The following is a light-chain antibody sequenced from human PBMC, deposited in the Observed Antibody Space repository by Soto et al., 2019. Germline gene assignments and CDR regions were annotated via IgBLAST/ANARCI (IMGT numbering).Light chain of an antibody. Sequence: DIQLTPSPSFLSASIRDRVTITCRASQDISTYLAWYQQKPSKAPKLLIYAASTLQNGVPSRFSGSGSGTEFTLTITSLQPEDFATYYCQQLNNYPLTFGQGTKLEI. V-gene: IGKV1-9*01. J-gene: IGKJ2*01. CDR3: QQLNNYPLT. CDR1: QDISTY. CDR2: AAS.